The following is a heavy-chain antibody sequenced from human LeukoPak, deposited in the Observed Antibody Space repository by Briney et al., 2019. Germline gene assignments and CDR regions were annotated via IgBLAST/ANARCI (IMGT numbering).Heavy chain of an antibody. CDR2: ISSSSSTK. D-gene: IGHD3-3*01. CDR3: ARDGVAMEV. CDR1: GGSISSSN. V-gene: IGHV3-48*02. Sequence: PSETLSLTCAVSGGSISSSNWWSWVRQAPGKGLEWISHISSSSSTKYHADSVKGRFTISRDNAKNSLYLQMNSLTDEDTAVYYCARDGVAMEVWGRGTTVTVSS. J-gene: IGHJ6*02.